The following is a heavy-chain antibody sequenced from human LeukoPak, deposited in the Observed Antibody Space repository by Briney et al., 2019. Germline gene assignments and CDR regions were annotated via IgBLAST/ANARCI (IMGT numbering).Heavy chain of an antibody. D-gene: IGHD4-17*01. CDR1: GYTFTSYG. V-gene: IGHV1-18*01. CDR2: ISAYNGNT. Sequence: ASVKVSCKASGYTFTSYGISWVRQAPGQGLEWMGWISAYNGNTNYAQKLQGRVTMTTDTSTSTAYMELRSLRSDDTAGYYCARAEDYGDLPGALDYWGQGTLVTVSS. J-gene: IGHJ4*02. CDR3: ARAEDYGDLPGALDY.